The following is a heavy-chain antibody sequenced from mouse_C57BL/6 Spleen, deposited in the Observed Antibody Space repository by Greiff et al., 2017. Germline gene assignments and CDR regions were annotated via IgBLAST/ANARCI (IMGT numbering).Heavy chain of an antibody. CDR3: ARSCTTVVATEAMDY. D-gene: IGHD1-1*01. V-gene: IGHV1-59*01. J-gene: IGHJ4*01. Sequence: QVQLQQPGAELVRPGTSVKLSCKASGYTFTSYWMHWVKQRPGQGLEWIGVIDPSDSYTNYNQKFKGKATLTVDTSSSTAYMQLSSLTSEDSAVYYCARSCTTVVATEAMDYWGQGTSVTVSS. CDR1: GYTFTSYW. CDR2: IDPSDSYT.